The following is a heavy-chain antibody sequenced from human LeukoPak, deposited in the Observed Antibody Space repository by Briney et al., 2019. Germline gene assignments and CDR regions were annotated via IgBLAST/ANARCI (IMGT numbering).Heavy chain of an antibody. V-gene: IGHV3-7*01. J-gene: IGHJ4*02. CDR3: ARYFISRTLDY. CDR1: GFTFSSYG. CDR2: IRQDGSEK. D-gene: IGHD6-13*01. Sequence: GGSLRLSCAASGFTFSSYGMSWVRQAPGKGLEWVANIRQDGSEKYYVDSVKGRFTISRDNAKNSLYLQMNSLRAEDTAVYYCARYFISRTLDYWGQGTLVTVSS.